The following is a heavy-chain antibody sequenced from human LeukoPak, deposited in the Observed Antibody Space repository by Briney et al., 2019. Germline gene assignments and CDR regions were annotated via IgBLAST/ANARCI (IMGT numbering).Heavy chain of an antibody. D-gene: IGHD6-19*01. Sequence: SETLSLTCTVSGASISSYYWSWIRQPPGKGLEWIGYIYYSGSTNYNPALKSRVTISEDTSKNQISLKLSSVTAADTAVYYCARVRSSGWYVYDYWGQGTLVTVSS. CDR2: IYYSGST. CDR1: GASISSYY. J-gene: IGHJ4*02. V-gene: IGHV4-59*12. CDR3: ARVRSSGWYVYDY.